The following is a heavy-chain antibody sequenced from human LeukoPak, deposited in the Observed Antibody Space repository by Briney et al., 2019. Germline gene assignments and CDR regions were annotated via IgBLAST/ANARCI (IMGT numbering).Heavy chain of an antibody. CDR2: IYYSGST. J-gene: IGHJ6*02. CDR1: GGSISSSSYY. CDR3: ARIYGSGTLYGMDV. D-gene: IGHD3-10*01. Sequence: SETLSLTCTVSGGSISSSSYYWGWIRQPPGKGLEWIGSIYYSGSTYYNPSLKSRVTISVDTSKNQFSLKLSSVTAADTAVYYCARIYGSGTLYGMDVWGQGTTVTVSS. V-gene: IGHV4-39*01.